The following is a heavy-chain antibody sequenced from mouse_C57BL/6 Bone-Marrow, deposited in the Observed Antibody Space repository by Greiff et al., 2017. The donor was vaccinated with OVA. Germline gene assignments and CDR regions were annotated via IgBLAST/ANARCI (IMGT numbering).Heavy chain of an antibody. D-gene: IGHD1-1*01. CDR3: ARRDYYGSSPYFDY. CDR1: GFSLSTSGMG. V-gene: IGHV8-12*01. CDR2: IYWDDDK. J-gene: IGHJ2*01. Sequence: QVTLKVSGPGILQSSQTLSLTCSFSGFSLSTSGMGVSWIRQPSGKGLEWLAPIYWDDDKRYHPSLKSRLTISKDTSRNQVVLKSTSVDTADTATYYCARRDYYGSSPYFDYWGQGTTLTVSS.